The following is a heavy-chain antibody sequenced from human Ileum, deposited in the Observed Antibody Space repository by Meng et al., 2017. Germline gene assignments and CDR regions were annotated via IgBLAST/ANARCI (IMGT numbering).Heavy chain of an antibody. D-gene: IGHD2-21*01. CDR1: GASISSGYW. CDR2: IHHGGGT. CDR3: ARNGAYSADP. Sequence: QVPLQESGPGRWGPSGTVSLTCAVSGASISSGYWWRWVRQPPGKGLEWIGEIHHGGGTNYNPSLKSRVTISVDKSSNQYTLRLTSVTAADTAMYYCARNGAYSADPWGQGTLVTVSS. V-gene: IGHV4-4*02. J-gene: IGHJ5*02.